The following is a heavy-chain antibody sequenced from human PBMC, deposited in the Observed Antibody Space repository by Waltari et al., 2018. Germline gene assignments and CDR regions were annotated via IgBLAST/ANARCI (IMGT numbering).Heavy chain of an antibody. D-gene: IGHD6-13*01. CDR1: GGSISSSSYY. J-gene: IGHJ4*02. Sequence: QLQLQESGPGLVKPSETLSLTCTVSGGSISSSSYYWGWIRQPPGKGLEWRGSIYYSGSTYYNPSLKSRVTISVDTSKNQFSLKLSSVTAADTAVYYCARRFLAAAYSYFDYWGQGTLVTVSS. CDR3: ARRFLAAAYSYFDY. CDR2: IYYSGST. V-gene: IGHV4-39*01.